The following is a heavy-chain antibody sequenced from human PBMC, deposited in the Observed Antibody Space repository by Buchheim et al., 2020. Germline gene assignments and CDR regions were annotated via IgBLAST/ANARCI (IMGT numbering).Heavy chain of an antibody. D-gene: IGHD1-1*01. J-gene: IGHJ4*02. CDR1: GFTFSDLW. CDR3: ARDPLLNGGTLDY. Sequence: VQLVESGGGLVQPGGSLRLSCAASGFTFSDLWMHWVRQTPGKGLMWVSRINSAGSSTIYGESVKGRFTVSRDNAKNTLYLKMNSLRAEDTGVYYCARDPLLNGGTLDYWGQGT. V-gene: IGHV3-74*01. CDR2: INSAGSST.